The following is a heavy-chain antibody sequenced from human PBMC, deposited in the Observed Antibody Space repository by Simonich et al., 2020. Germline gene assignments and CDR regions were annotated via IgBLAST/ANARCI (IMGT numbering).Heavy chain of an antibody. Sequence: QVQMVQSGAEVKKPGASVKVSCKASGYTFTGYYMHWVRQAPGQGLEGMGWINPNIGGTNYAQKFQGRVTMTRDTSLSTAYMELSRLRSDDTAVYYCARGPRWTGDDAFDIWGQGTMVTVSS. V-gene: IGHV1-2*02. D-gene: IGHD7-27*01. CDR3: ARGPRWTGDDAFDI. CDR1: GYTFTGYY. J-gene: IGHJ3*02. CDR2: INPNIGGT.